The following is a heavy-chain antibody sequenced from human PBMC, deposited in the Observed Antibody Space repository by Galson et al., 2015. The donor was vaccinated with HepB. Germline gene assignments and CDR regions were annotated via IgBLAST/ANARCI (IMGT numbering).Heavy chain of an antibody. CDR3: TRRSTDDSSGYYVS. J-gene: IGHJ5*02. D-gene: IGHD3-22*01. Sequence: SLRLSCAASGFTFSGSAVHWVRQASGKGLEWVGRIRSKANNYATAYGAPVKGRFTISRDDSKNTAYLQMNSLQTEDTAVYYRTRRSTDDSSGYYVSWGQGIVVTVSS. CDR2: IRSKANNYAT. V-gene: IGHV3-73*01. CDR1: GFTFSGSA.